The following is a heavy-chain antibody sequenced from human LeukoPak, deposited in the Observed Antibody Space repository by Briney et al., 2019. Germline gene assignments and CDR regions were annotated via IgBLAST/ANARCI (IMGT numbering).Heavy chain of an antibody. D-gene: IGHD3-22*01. CDR1: GFTFSSYA. Sequence: PGGSLRLSCAASGFTFSSYAMHWVRQAPGKGLEWVAVISYDGSNKYYADSVKGRFTISRDNSKNTQYLQMNSLRAEDTAVYYCARDYYDSSGTIDYWGQGTLVTVSS. CDR3: ARDYYDSSGTIDY. V-gene: IGHV3-30*04. CDR2: ISYDGSNK. J-gene: IGHJ4*02.